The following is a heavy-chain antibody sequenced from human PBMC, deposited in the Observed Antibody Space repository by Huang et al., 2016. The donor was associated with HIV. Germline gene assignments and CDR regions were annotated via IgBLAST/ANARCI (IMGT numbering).Heavy chain of an antibody. D-gene: IGHD3-9*01. Sequence: QVQLVQSGAEVKKPGSSIKISCKASGGFFSRYTLSWVRQAPGQGLEWVGGILPLVGTTNYAQKFHGRVTVTADKSTSTADVELSSLTSEDTAVYYCARDTVTSEGTLYFDVWGQGTLVTVSS. V-gene: IGHV1-69*10. J-gene: IGHJ4*02. CDR1: GGFFSRYT. CDR3: ARDTVTSEGTLYFDV. CDR2: ILPLVGTT.